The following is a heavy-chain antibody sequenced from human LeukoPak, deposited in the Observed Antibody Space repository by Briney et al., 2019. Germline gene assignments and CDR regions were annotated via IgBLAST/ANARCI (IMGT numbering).Heavy chain of an antibody. Sequence: GGSLRLSCAASGFTFSAYGVHWVRQAPGKGPEWVSVISFDGSHKSYADSVKGRFTISRDNSKNTLYLQMNSLRPEDTAVYYCAKLGHSSASYPVPNSWGRGTLVTVSS. V-gene: IGHV3-30*18. D-gene: IGHD2-21*01. CDR3: AKLGHSSASYPVPNS. CDR2: ISFDGSHK. J-gene: IGHJ4*02. CDR1: GFTFSAYG.